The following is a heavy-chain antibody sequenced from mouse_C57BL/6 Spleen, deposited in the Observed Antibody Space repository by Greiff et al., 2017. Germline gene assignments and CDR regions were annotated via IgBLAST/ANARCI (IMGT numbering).Heavy chain of an antibody. V-gene: IGHV1-9*01. D-gene: IGHD1-1*01. CDR3: ARPSPYYYGSSYYFDY. Sequence: VQLQQSGAELMKPGASVKLSCKATGYTFTGYWIEWVKQRPGHGLEWLGEILPGSGSTNYNEKFKGKATFTADTSSNTAYMQLSSLTTEDSAIYYCARPSPYYYGSSYYFDYWGQGTTLTVSS. CDR2: ILPGSGST. CDR1: GYTFTGYW. J-gene: IGHJ2*01.